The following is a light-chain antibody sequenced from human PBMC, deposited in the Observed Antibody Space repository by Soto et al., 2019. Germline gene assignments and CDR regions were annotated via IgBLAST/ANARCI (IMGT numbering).Light chain of an antibody. CDR1: QDIKNY. J-gene: IGKJ1*01. CDR3: QKYNNASWT. V-gene: IGKV1-27*01. Sequence: DIQMTQSPPSLSASVGDRVTITCRASQDIKNYLVWYQQKPGKVPKLLIYAASTLQSGVPSRFSGSGSGTDFTLTISGLQPEDVASYYCQKYNNASWTFGQGTKVEI. CDR2: AAS.